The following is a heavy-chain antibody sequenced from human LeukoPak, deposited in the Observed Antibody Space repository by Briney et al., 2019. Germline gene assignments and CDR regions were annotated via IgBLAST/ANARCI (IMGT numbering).Heavy chain of an antibody. Sequence: GGSLRLSCAASGFTFSSYWMSWVRQAPGKGLEWVDNIKQDGSEKYYVDSVKGRFTISRDNAKNSLYLQMNSLRAEDTAVYYCARDLGGPEYYDFWSGSDYWGQGTLVTVSS. CDR3: ARDLGGPEYYDFWSGSDY. V-gene: IGHV3-7*01. J-gene: IGHJ4*02. D-gene: IGHD3-3*01. CDR2: IKQDGSEK. CDR1: GFTFSSYW.